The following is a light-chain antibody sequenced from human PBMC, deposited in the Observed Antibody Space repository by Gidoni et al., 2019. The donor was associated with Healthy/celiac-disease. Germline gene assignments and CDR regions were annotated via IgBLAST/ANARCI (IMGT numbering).Light chain of an antibody. CDR2: DVS. Sequence: YVLTQPPPVSVPTGRTAGITCGGNNIGSKSVHWYQQKPGQAPVLVVYDVSGRPSGIPGRFSGSNSGSTATLTISRVGAGDEADCNCQMWNSSSDLVVVGGGTELTVL. CDR3: QMWNSSSDLVV. CDR1: NIGSKS. J-gene: IGLJ2*01. V-gene: IGLV3-21*02.